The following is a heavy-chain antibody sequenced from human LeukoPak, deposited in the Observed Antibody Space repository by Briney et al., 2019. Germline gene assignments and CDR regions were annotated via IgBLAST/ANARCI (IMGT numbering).Heavy chain of an antibody. V-gene: IGHV3-23*01. D-gene: IGHD5-18*01. J-gene: IGHJ4*02. CDR2: IFPSGGEI. Sequence: GGSLRPSCAASGFTFSTFAMLWVRQPPGKGLEWVSGIFPSGGEIHYADSVRGRFTISRDNSKSILSLQMNSLRAEDTAIYYCATYRQVLLPFESWGQGTLVTVSS. CDR3: ATYRQVLLPFES. CDR1: GFTFSTFA.